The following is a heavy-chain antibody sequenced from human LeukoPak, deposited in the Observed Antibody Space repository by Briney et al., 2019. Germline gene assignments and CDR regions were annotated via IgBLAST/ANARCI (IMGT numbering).Heavy chain of an antibody. V-gene: IGHV4-59*01. CDR2: IYYSGST. CDR3: ARGGRSYDSSGPVDP. J-gene: IGHJ5*02. D-gene: IGHD3-22*01. Sequence: SKTLSLTCTVSGGSISSYYWSWIRQPPGKGLEWIGYIYYSGSTNYNPSLKSRVTISVDTSKNQFSLKLSSVTAADTAVYYCARGGRSYDSSGPVDPWGQGTLVTVSS. CDR1: GGSISSYY.